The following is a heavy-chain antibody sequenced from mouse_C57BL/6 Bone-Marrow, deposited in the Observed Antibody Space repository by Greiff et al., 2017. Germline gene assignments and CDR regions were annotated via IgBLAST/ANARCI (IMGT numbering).Heavy chain of an antibody. D-gene: IGHD2-4*01. J-gene: IGHJ2*01. V-gene: IGHV1-54*01. CDR3: ARSREMGLRRDFDY. CDR1: GYAFTNYL. CDR2: INPGSGGT. Sequence: QVQLQQSGAELVRPGTSVKVSCKASGYAFTNYLIEWVKQRPGQGLEWIGVINPGSGGTNYNEKFKGKATLTADKSSSTAYMQLSSLTSEDSAVYFCARSREMGLRRDFDYWGQGTTLTVSS.